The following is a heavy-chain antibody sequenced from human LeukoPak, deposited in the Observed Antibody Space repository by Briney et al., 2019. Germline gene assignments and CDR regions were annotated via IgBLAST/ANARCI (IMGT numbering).Heavy chain of an antibody. Sequence: QTPSPTSALSGDTLSSNSAASDWSRHSPSRSLEWLARTSYRSKWYNDYAVSVKSRITITPDTSKNQFSLQLNSVTPEDTAVYYCARGLLTTVTTNWFVPWGQGTLVTVSS. CDR3: ARGLLTTVTTNWFVP. J-gene: IGHJ5*02. D-gene: IGHD4-17*01. V-gene: IGHV6-1*01. CDR2: TSYRSKWYN. CDR1: GDTLSSNSAA.